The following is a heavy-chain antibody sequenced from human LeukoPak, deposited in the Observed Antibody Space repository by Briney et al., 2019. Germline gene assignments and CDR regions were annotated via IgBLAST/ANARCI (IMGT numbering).Heavy chain of an antibody. D-gene: IGHD6-6*01. CDR3: ARRAHEKLATFDI. CDR2: IYPGDSDT. J-gene: IGHJ3*02. V-gene: IGHV5-51*01. Sequence: GESLKISCKGSGYRFTNYWIAWVRQMPGKGLGWMGNIYPGDSDTRYSPSFQGQVTISADKSISTAYLQWSSLKASDSAMYYCARRAHEKLATFDIWGQGTMVTVSS. CDR1: GYRFTNYW.